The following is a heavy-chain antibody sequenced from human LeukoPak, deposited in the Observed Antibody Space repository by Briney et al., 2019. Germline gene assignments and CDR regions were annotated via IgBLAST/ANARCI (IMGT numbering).Heavy chain of an antibody. J-gene: IGHJ5*02. CDR1: GFTFSSHW. CDR3: ARLGLEVGGPNWFDP. Sequence: PGGSLRLSCAGSGFTFSSHWIGWVRQAPGKGLEWVAHIKRDGSQKYYLDSVKGRFTISRDNAKNSLYLQMNSLRVEDTAVYYCARLGLEVGGPNWFDPWGQGTLVTVSS. D-gene: IGHD1-1*01. CDR2: IKRDGSQK. V-gene: IGHV3-7*01.